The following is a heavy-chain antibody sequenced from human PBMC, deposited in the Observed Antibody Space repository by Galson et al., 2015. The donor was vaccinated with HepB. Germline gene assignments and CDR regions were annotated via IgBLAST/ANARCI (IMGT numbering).Heavy chain of an antibody. J-gene: IGHJ6*02. CDR1: GFTFSSYA. D-gene: IGHD3-22*01. Sequence: SLRLACAASGFTFSSYAMHWVRQAPGRGLEWVAVKSYDGSNKYYADSVKGRFTISRDNSKNTLYLQMNSLRAEDTAVYYCARGSSGVVVITTDFYYYGMDVWGQGTTVTVSS. CDR2: KSYDGSNK. V-gene: IGHV3-30-3*01. CDR3: ARGSSGVVVITTDFYYYGMDV.